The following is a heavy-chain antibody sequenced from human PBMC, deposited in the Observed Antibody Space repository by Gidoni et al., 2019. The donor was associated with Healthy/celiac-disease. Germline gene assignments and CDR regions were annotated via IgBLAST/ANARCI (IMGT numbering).Heavy chain of an antibody. D-gene: IGHD6-19*01. CDR3: ARDERAVAGTRAFDI. CDR2: IYSGGST. V-gene: IGHV3-66*01. CDR1: GFTVSSTY. J-gene: IGHJ3*02. Sequence: EVQLVASGGGLVQPGGSLRLYCAASGFTVSSTYMSWVPQAPWKGLEWVSVIYSGGSTYYADSVKGRFTISRDNSKNTLYLQMNSLRAEDTAVYYCARDERAVAGTRAFDIWGQGTMVTVSS.